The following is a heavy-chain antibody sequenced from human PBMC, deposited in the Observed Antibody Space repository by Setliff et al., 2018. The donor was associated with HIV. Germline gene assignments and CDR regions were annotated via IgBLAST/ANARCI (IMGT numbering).Heavy chain of an antibody. V-gene: IGHV4-39*01. D-gene: IGHD2-15*01. CDR1: GGSISDNFHY. Sequence: PSETLSLTCTVSGGSISDNFHYWGWIRQPPGKGLEWIGSSSYSGTTNYNPSLKSRLTISVDTSKNQFSLNLSSVTAADTAVYYCVRLTRSSSNSYKGRFDPWGQGTLVTVSS. J-gene: IGHJ5*02. CDR2: SSYSGTT. CDR3: VRLTRSSSNSYKGRFDP.